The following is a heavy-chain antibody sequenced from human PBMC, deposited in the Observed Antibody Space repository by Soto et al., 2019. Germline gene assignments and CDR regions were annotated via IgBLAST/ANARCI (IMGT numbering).Heavy chain of an antibody. J-gene: IGHJ6*02. CDR2: ISGSGGST. D-gene: IGHD3-10*01. CDR3: AKDGPPVTMVYYGTDV. CDR1: GFTFSSYA. Sequence: EVQLLESGGGLVQPGGSLRLSCAASGFTFSSYAMNWVRQGPGKGLEWVSLISGSGGSTYDADSVKGRFTISRDNPNNPLHLQMNSLTTQDMAVYYWAKDGPPVTMVYYGTDVWGRGTTVTVS. V-gene: IGHV3-23*01.